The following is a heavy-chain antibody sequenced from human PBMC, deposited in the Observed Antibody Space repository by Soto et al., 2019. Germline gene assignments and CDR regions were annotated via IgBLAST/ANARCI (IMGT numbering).Heavy chain of an antibody. Sequence: GGSLRLSCTASGFTFYTYAMTWVRQAPGKGLEWVSSITDTGVTTYYADSVKGRFTISRDNSKNTLYLQMNSLRTDDSAVYYCAKDTPVVMFLFDSWGRGXLVTVYS. D-gene: IGHD2-15*01. CDR3: AKDTPVVMFLFDS. V-gene: IGHV3-23*01. CDR1: GFTFYTYA. J-gene: IGHJ4*02. CDR2: ITDTGVTT.